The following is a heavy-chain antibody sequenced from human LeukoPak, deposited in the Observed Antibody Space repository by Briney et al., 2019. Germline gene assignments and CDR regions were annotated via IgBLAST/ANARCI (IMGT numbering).Heavy chain of an antibody. CDR2: INPNSGGT. V-gene: IGHV1-2*02. D-gene: IGHD1-26*01. CDR1: GYTFTGYY. J-gene: IGHJ6*02. CDR3: ARGSLEWEVPAAPMDV. Sequence: ASVKLSCKASGYTFTGYYMHWVRHAPGQGLEWMGCINPNSGGTNYAEKFQGRVTMTRDTSISTAYMELSRLRSDCTAVYYCARGSLEWEVPAAPMDVWGQGTTVTVSS.